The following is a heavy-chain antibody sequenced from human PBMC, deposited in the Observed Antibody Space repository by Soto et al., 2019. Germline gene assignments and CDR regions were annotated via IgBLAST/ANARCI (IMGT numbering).Heavy chain of an antibody. V-gene: IGHV4-59*08. CDR1: GGSFRPYF. CDR2: VYYDGKT. CDR3: ARQGPSRPFDY. Sequence: QVQLQESGPGLVKPAETLSLTCTVSGGSFRPYFWSWIRQSPALGLEWIGYVYYDGKTKYNPSLRSRVVISIDTSKNQLSLSLMSVTAADTAVYYCARQGPSRPFDYWGQGVLVTVSS. J-gene: IGHJ4*02. D-gene: IGHD6-13*01.